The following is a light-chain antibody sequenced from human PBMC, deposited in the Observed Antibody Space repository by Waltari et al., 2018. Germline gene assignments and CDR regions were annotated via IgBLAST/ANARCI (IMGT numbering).Light chain of an antibody. CDR1: QRVSKY. J-gene: IGKJ1*01. V-gene: IGKV3-20*01. CDR3: QKDGTLPAT. CDR2: DSS. Sequence: EIVLTQSPGTLSLSPGERATLSCRASQRVSKYLAWYQQKPVQAPRLLISDSSLRATGIPDSFGGSGWGTDFSLTISSLEPEDFAVYYCQKDGTLPATFGQGTKVQ.